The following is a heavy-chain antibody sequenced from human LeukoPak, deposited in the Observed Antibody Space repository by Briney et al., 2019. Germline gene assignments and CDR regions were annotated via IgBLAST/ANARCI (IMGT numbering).Heavy chain of an antibody. D-gene: IGHD6-6*01. V-gene: IGHV4-34*01. CDR3: ARIIAALPYYYYGMDV. J-gene: IGHJ6*02. CDR2: INHSGST. Sequence: PSETLSLTCAVYGGSFSGYYWSWIRQPPGKGLEWIGEINHSGSTNYNPSLKSRVTISVDTSKNQFSLKLSSVTAADTAVYYCARIIAALPYYYYGMDVWGQGTTVTVSS. CDR1: GGSFSGYY.